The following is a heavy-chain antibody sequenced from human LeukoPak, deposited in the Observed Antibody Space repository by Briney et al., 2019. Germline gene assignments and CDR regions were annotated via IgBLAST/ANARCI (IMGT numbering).Heavy chain of an antibody. CDR2: INPNSGGT. CDR1: GYTFTGDY. Sequence: ASVKVSCKASGYTFTGDYMHWVRQAPGQGLEWMGWINPNSGGTNYAQKFQGRVTMTRDTSISTAYMELSRLRSDDTAVYYCARDPSTMVRGVYYFDYWGQGTLVTVSS. CDR3: ARDPSTMVRGVYYFDY. D-gene: IGHD3-10*01. V-gene: IGHV1-2*02. J-gene: IGHJ4*02.